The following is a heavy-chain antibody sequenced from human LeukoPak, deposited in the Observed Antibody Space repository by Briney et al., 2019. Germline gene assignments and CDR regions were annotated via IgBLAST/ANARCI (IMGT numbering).Heavy chain of an antibody. CDR1: GDSVSSNSAA. CDR2: TYYRSKLYN. D-gene: IGHD2-2*02. Sequence: SQTLSLTCAISGDSVSSNSAAWNWIRQSPSRGLEWLGRTYYRSKLYNDYAVSVKSRITINPDTSKNQFSLQLNSVTPEDTAVYYCARIVVVPAATPGRYFYYGMDVWGKGATVTVSS. V-gene: IGHV6-1*01. CDR3: ARIVVVPAATPGRYFYYGMDV. J-gene: IGHJ6*04.